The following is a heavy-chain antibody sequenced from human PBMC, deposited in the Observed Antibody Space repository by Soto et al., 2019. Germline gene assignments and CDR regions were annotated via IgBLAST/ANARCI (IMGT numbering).Heavy chain of an antibody. CDR1: GFTFSSYS. D-gene: IGHD6-6*01. J-gene: IGHJ6*02. CDR3: ARANRIAARPITFMDV. CDR2: ISSSSSYI. V-gene: IGHV3-21*01. Sequence: EVQLVESGGGLVKPGGSLRLSCAAPGFTFSSYSMNWVRQAPGKGLAWVSSISSSSSYIYYADSVKGRFTISRDNAKNSLYLQMNSLRAEDTAVYYCARANRIAARPITFMDVWGQWTTVTVSS.